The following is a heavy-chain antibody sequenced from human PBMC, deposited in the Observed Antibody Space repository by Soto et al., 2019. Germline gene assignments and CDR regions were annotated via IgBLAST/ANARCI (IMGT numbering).Heavy chain of an antibody. J-gene: IGHJ6*02. D-gene: IGHD2-15*01. CDR1: GYTLTELS. V-gene: IGHV1-24*01. Sequence: ASVKVSCKVSGYTLTELSMHWVRQAPGKGLEWMGGFDPEDGETIYAQKFQGRVTMTEDISTDTAYMELSSLRSEDTAVYYCTAAAGDYYGMDVWGQGTTVTVSS. CDR2: FDPEDGET. CDR3: TAAAGDYYGMDV.